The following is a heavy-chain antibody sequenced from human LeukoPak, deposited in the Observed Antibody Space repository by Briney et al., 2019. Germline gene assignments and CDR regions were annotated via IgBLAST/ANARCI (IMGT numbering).Heavy chain of an antibody. D-gene: IGHD2-15*01. CDR2: INPSGGST. CDR3: ARVNVGGRLDY. Sequence: ASVKVSCKASGYTFISYHMHWVRQAPGQGLEWMGIINPSGGSTTYAQKFQGRVTMTRDTSTSTVYMESSSLRSDDTAVYYCARVNVGGRLDYWGQGTLVTVSS. J-gene: IGHJ4*02. V-gene: IGHV1-46*01. CDR1: GYTFISYH.